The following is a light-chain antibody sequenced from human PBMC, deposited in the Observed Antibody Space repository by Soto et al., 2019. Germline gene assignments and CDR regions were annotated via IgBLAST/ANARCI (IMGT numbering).Light chain of an antibody. V-gene: IGKV3-20*01. J-gene: IGKJ4*01. CDR3: QQYGSSPLT. CDR2: GAS. Sequence: IVLTQSPGTLSLSPVERATLSCRASQSVSRNYSAWYQHKPGQAPRLLIYGASTRATGIPDRFTGSGSGTDFTLTISRLEPEDFAVYYCQQYGSSPLTFGAGTKVDI. CDR1: QSVSRNY.